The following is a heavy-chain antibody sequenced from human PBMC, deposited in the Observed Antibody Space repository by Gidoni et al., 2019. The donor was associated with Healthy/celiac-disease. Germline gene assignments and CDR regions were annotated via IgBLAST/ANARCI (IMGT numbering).Heavy chain of an antibody. CDR1: GFTFSSYS. CDR2: ISGSGGST. CDR3: ANGVRGGNAIDAFDI. D-gene: IGHD3-10*02. J-gene: IGHJ3*02. V-gene: IGHV3-23*01. Sequence: EVQLLESGGGLVQPGGSLRLSCAASGFTFSSYSMSWVRQAPGQGLEWVSAISGSGGSTYYAASVKGRFTISRDNSKNTLYLQMNSLRAEDTAVYYCANGVRGGNAIDAFDIWGQGTMVTVSS.